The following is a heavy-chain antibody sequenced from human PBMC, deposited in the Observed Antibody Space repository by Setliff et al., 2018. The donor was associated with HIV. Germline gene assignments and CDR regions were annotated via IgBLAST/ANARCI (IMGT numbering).Heavy chain of an antibody. Sequence: SETLSLTCTVSGYSISSRYYWGWIWQPPGKGLEWIGSVYHTGSTYYNPSLKSRVTMSVDTSKKQFSLKLNSVTAADTAVYYCARHFYGYYGSNGLPIQYWGQGTLVTVSS. CDR2: VYHTGST. CDR1: GYSISSRYY. J-gene: IGHJ4*02. V-gene: IGHV4-38-2*02. CDR3: ARHFYGYYGSNGLPIQY. D-gene: IGHD3-22*01.